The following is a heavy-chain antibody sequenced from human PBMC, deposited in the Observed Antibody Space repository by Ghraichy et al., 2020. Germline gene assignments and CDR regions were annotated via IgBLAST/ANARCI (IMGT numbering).Heavy chain of an antibody. D-gene: IGHD6-13*01. CDR2: ISYDGSNK. J-gene: IGHJ4*02. CDR1: GFTFSSYA. V-gene: IGHV3-30*04. CDR3: ARDRSPSRYSSSWYFDY. Sequence: GSLRLSCAASGFTFSSYAMHWVRQAPGKGLEWVAVISYDGSNKYYADSVKGRFTISRDNSKNTLYLQMNSLRAEDTAVYYCARDRSPSRYSSSWYFDYWGQGTLVTVSS.